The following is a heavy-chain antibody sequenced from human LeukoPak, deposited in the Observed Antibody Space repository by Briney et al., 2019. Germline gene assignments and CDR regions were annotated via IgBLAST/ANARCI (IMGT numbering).Heavy chain of an antibody. D-gene: IGHD3-3*01. CDR3: ARNYDFWSGYFNSVDS. CDR1: GFTFSSQT. V-gene: IGHV3-21*01. J-gene: IGHJ5*01. Sequence: PGGSLRLSCAASGFTFSSQTMNCVRQGSGKGLEWVSSISSSSSYIYYADSVKGRFTISRDNATNSLYLRMTSLRAEDTAVYYCARNYDFWSGYFNSVDSWGQGTLVTVSS. CDR2: ISSSSSYI.